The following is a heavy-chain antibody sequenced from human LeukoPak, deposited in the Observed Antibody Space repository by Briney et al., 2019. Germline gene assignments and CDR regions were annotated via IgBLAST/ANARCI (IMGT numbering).Heavy chain of an antibody. J-gene: IGHJ4*02. D-gene: IGHD5-12*01. Sequence: GRSLRLSCAASGFTFSSYAMHWVRQAPGKGLEWVALIWYDGNKKYFEDSVKGRFTISRDNSKNTLYLQMNSLRAEDTAVYYCARDRGYVPHYYFDYWGQGTLVTVSS. CDR2: IWYDGNKK. CDR1: GFTFSSYA. CDR3: ARDRGYVPHYYFDY. V-gene: IGHV3-33*01.